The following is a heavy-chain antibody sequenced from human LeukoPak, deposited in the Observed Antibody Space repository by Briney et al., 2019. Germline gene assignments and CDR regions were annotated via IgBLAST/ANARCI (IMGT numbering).Heavy chain of an antibody. J-gene: IGHJ5*02. CDR3: AKAPGIAGVRGWFDP. Sequence: PGGSLRLSCAASGFTFSSYAMSWVRQAPGKGLEWVSAISGSGGSTYYADSVKGRFTISRDNSKNTLYPQMNSLRAEDTAVYYCAKAPGIAGVRGWFDPWGQGTLVTVSS. CDR2: ISGSGGST. D-gene: IGHD6-13*01. V-gene: IGHV3-23*01. CDR1: GFTFSSYA.